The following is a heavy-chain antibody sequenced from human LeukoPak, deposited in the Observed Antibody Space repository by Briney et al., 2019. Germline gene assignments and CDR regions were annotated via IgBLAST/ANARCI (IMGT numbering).Heavy chain of an antibody. CDR2: INAGNGNT. D-gene: IGHD6-13*01. V-gene: IGHV1-3*01. CDR3: ARGGSLDY. CDR1: GYTFTSYT. J-gene: IGHJ4*02. Sequence: GASVKVSCKASGYTFTSYTMHWVRQAPGQRLEWMGWINAGNGNTKSSQKFQGRVTITRDTSATTAYMELSSLRSEDTAVYYCARGGSLDYWGQGTLATVSS.